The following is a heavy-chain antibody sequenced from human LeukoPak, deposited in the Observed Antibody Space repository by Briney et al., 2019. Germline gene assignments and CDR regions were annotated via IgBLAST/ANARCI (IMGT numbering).Heavy chain of an antibody. J-gene: IGHJ4*02. CDR1: GFTFDDYA. CDR3: AKDRHEYSSSGGLFDY. V-gene: IGHV3-9*01. D-gene: IGHD6-6*01. Sequence: GGSLRLSCAASGFTFDDYAMHWVRQAPGKGLEWVSGISWNSGSIGYVDSVKGRFTISRDNAKNSLYLQMNSLRAEDTALYYCAKDRHEYSSSGGLFDYWGQGTLVTVSS. CDR2: ISWNSGSI.